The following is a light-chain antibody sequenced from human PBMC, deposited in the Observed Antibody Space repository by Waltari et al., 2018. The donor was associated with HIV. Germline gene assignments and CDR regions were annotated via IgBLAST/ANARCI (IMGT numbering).Light chain of an antibody. CDR2: GAS. CDR3: QQSDSFPYT. Sequence: DIQMTQSPSPVSASVGDTVVSSCRASQCFTYFLNWYQLKPGKAPALLISGASSLQSGVPSRFVGSGAGTDFTLTIKKLQPGDFATYCCQQSDSFPYTFGPGTKLDI. V-gene: IGKV1-39*01. CDR1: QCFTYF. J-gene: IGKJ2*01.